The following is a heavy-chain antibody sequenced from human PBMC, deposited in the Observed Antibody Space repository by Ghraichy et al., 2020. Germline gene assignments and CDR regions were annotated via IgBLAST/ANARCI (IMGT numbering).Heavy chain of an antibody. CDR2: INPNSGGT. D-gene: IGHD1-14*01. CDR1: GYTFTGYY. Sequence: ASVKVSCKASGYTFTGYYMHWVRQAPGQGLEWMGWINPNSGGTNYAQKFQGRVTMTRDTSISTAYMELSRLRSDDTAVYYCARPNWNHGLDDAFDIWGQGTMVTVSS. CDR3: ARPNWNHGLDDAFDI. J-gene: IGHJ3*02. V-gene: IGHV1-2*02.